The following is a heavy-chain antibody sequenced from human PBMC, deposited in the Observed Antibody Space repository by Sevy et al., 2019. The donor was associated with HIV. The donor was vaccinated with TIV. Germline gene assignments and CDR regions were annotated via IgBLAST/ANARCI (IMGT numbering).Heavy chain of an antibody. CDR2: ISGSGGST. Sequence: GGSLRLSCAASGFTFGSYAMSWVRQAPGKGLEWVSAISGSGGSTYYADSVKGRFTISRDNSKNTLYLQMNSLRAEDTAVYYCAKDLEDIVVVPAANWGQGTLVTVSS. J-gene: IGHJ4*02. D-gene: IGHD2-2*01. CDR1: GFTFGSYA. CDR3: AKDLEDIVVVPAAN. V-gene: IGHV3-23*01.